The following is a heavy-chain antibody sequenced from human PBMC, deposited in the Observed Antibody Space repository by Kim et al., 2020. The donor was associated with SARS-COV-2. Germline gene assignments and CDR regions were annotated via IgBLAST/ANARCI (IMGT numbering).Heavy chain of an antibody. Sequence: GGSLRLSCAASGFTCRNNAMNWVRQAPGKGLEWVAGIGSDESTHYADSVRGRFTISRDNSKNTLYLQMNRLSGEDTATYYCAKDLHNYSAMDVWGQGAMVTVAS. CDR2: IGSDEST. CDR1: GFTCRNNA. CDR3: AKDLHNYSAMDV. V-gene: IGHV3-23*01. J-gene: IGHJ6*02. D-gene: IGHD1-26*01.